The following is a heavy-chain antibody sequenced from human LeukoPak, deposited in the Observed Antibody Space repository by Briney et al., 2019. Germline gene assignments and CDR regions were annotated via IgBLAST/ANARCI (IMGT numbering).Heavy chain of an antibody. J-gene: IGHJ5*02. V-gene: IGHV4-34*01. CDR2: INHSGST. CDR1: GGSFSGYY. D-gene: IGHD3-9*01. CDR3: ARVGYDIANWFDP. Sequence: PSETLSLTCAVYGGSFSGYYWSWIRQPPGKGLEWIGEINHSGSTNYNPSLKSRVTISVDTSKNQFSLKLSSVTAADTAVYYCARVGYDIANWFDPWGQGTLVTVSS.